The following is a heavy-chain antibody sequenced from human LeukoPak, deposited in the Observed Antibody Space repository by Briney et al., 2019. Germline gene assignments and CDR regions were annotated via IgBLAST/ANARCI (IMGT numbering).Heavy chain of an antibody. CDR3: ARERGSGGFDY. V-gene: IGHV4-59*11. Sequence: PSGTLSLTCAVSGGSITTHYWSWIRQPPGKGPEWIGYIYFSGSTDYNPSLQSRVTISVDTSKNQFSLKLSSVTAADTAVYYCARERGSGGFDYWGQGTLVTVSS. CDR2: IYFSGST. J-gene: IGHJ4*02. D-gene: IGHD2-15*01. CDR1: GGSITTHY.